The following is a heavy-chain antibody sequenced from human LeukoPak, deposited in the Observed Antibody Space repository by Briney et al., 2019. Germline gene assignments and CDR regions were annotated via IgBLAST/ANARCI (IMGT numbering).Heavy chain of an antibody. J-gene: IGHJ4*02. CDR3: ARDRCSSTSCFPFDY. V-gene: IGHV1-2*02. Sequence: GASVKVSCKASGYTFTGYYMHWVRQAPGQGLERMGWINPNSGGTNYAQKFQGRVTMTRDTSISTAYMELSRLRSDDTAVYYCARDRCSSTSCFPFDYWGQGTLVTVSS. CDR1: GYTFTGYY. D-gene: IGHD2-2*01. CDR2: INPNSGGT.